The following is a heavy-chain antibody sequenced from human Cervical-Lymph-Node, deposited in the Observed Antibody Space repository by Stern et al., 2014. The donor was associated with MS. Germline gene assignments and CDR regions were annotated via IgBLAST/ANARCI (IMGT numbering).Heavy chain of an antibody. Sequence: QVQLQQWGAGLLKPSETLSLTCAVYGGSFSAYYWSWIRQPPGKGLEWIGEINHSGSTNYNPSLKSRVTISLDPSKNQFSLKLSSVTAADTAVYYCARGSIDFWSGYYWDLWGRGTLVTVSS. CDR2: INHSGST. V-gene: IGHV4-34*01. D-gene: IGHD3-3*01. CDR1: GGSFSAYY. J-gene: IGHJ2*01. CDR3: ARGSIDFWSGYYWDL.